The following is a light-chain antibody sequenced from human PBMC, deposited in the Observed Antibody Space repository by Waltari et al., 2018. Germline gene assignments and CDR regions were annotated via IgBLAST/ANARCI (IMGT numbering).Light chain of an antibody. CDR3: QKYNSAPRT. J-gene: IGKJ1*01. Sequence: DIQMTQSPYSLSASVGDRVNITCRASQGISNYLAWYQQKPGKVPKLLIYAASTLQSGVPSRFSGSGSGTDFTLTISSLQPEDVSTYYCQKYNSAPRTFGQGTKVEIK. V-gene: IGKV1-27*01. CDR1: QGISNY. CDR2: AAS.